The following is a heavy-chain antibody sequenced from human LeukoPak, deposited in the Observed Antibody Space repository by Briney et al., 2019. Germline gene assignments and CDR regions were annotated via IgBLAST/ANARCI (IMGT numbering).Heavy chain of an antibody. J-gene: IGHJ4*02. CDR3: ARPRWGSGSSYYFDY. V-gene: IGHV4-39*07. CDR1: GGSISSSSYY. D-gene: IGHD3-10*01. CDR2: IYYSGST. Sequence: SETLSLTCTVSGGSISSSSYYWGWIRQPPGKGLEWIGSIYYSGSTYYNPSLKSRVTISVDTSKNQFSLKLSSVTAADTAVYYCARPRWGSGSSYYFDYWGQGTLVTVSS.